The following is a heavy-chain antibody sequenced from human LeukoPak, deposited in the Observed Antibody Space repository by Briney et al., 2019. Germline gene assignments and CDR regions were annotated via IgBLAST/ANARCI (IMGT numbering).Heavy chain of an antibody. CDR2: ISGSGSYT. J-gene: IGHJ6*02. V-gene: IGHV3-23*01. CDR3: ATRSYYYGLDV. Sequence: PGRSLRLSCAASGFTSSSYAMSWVRQAPGKGLEWVSSISGSGSYTYYADSVKGRFTISRDNSKNTVYLQMNSLRAEDTAVYYCATRSYYYGLDVWGQGTTVTVSS. CDR1: GFTSSSYA.